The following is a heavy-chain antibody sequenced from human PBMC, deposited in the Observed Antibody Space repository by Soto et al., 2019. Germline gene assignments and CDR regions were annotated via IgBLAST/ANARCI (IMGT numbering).Heavy chain of an antibody. V-gene: IGHV1-8*01. CDR1: GYTFTDDD. D-gene: IGHD2-15*01. CDR3: ARVAVAARPRWYNWFDP. CDR2: MNPNSGET. Sequence: QAQLVQSGAEVKKPGASVKVSCKTSGYTFTDDDINWVRQATGQGLEWIGWMNPNSGETGYAQKFQGRVTMTRSASLSTAYLELSSLRSEDTAVYYCARVAVAARPRWYNWFDPWGHGTLVTVSS. J-gene: IGHJ5*02.